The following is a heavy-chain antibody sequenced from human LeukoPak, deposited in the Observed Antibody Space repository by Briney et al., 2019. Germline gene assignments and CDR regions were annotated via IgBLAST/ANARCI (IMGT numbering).Heavy chain of an antibody. D-gene: IGHD5-12*01. J-gene: IGHJ4*02. CDR2: ISSSSSTI. CDR3: ARDLLSGYEGGLDH. V-gene: IGHV3-48*01. CDR1: GFTFSSYS. Sequence: QPGGSLRLSCAASGFTFSSYSMNWVRQAPGKGLEWVSYISSSSSTIYYADSVKGRFTISRDNAKNSLYLQMNSLRAEDTAVYYCARDLLSGYEGGLDHWGQGTLVTVSS.